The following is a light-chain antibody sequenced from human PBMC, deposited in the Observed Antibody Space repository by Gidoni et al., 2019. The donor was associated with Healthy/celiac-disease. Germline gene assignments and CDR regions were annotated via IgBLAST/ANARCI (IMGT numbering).Light chain of an antibody. CDR2: DVS. CDR1: SSDVGGYNY. CDR3: SSYTSSSTLEV. V-gene: IGLV2-14*01. Sequence: QSALPQPASVSGSPGQSLTISCTGTSSDVGGYNYVSWYQQHPGKAPKLMIYDVSNRPSGVSNRFSGSKSGNTASLTISGLQAEDEADYYCSSYTSSSTLEVFGGGTKLTVL. J-gene: IGLJ3*02.